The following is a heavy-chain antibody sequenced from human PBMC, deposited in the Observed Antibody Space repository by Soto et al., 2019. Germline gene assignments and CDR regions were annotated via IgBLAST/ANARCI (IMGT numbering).Heavy chain of an antibody. CDR3: AKDLHCSGGSCYSGYWFDP. CDR2: ISGSGGST. Sequence: PGGSLRLSCAASGFTFSSYAMSWVRQAPGKGLEWVSAISGSGGSTYYADSVKGRFTISRDNSKNTLYLQMNSLRAEDTAVYYCAKDLHCSGGSCYSGYWFDPWGQGTLVTVSS. J-gene: IGHJ5*02. V-gene: IGHV3-23*01. D-gene: IGHD2-15*01. CDR1: GFTFSSYA.